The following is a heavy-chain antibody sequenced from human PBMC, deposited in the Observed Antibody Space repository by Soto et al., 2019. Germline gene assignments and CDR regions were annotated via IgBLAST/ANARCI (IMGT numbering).Heavy chain of an antibody. J-gene: IGHJ3*02. D-gene: IGHD3-10*01. V-gene: IGHV1-69*01. CDR3: AAVLLWFGEPTPTNGAFDI. CDR1: GGTFSSYA. CDR2: IIPIFGTA. Sequence: QVQLVQSGAEVKKPGSSVKVSCNASGGTFSSYAISWVRQAPGQGLEWMGGIIPIFGTANYAQKFQGRVTITADESTSTAYMELSSLRSEDTAVYYCAAVLLWFGEPTPTNGAFDIWGQGTMVTVSS.